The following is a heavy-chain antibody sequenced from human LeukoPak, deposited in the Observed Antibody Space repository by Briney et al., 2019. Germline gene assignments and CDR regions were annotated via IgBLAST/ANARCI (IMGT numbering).Heavy chain of an antibody. J-gene: IGHJ5*02. CDR2: FYTSGRP. CDR3: AREGGDFWSGYYPNWFDP. V-gene: IGHV4-4*07. D-gene: IGHD3-3*01. Sequence: SETLSLTCSVSGGSISSYYWSWIRQPAGKGLEWIGRFYTSGRPNYSPSLKSRVSMSVDTSKNQISLKLSSVTAADTAVYYCAREGGDFWSGYYPNWFDPWGQGTLVTVSS. CDR1: GGSISSYY.